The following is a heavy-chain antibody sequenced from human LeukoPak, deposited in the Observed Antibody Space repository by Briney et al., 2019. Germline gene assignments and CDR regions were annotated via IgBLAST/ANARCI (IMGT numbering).Heavy chain of an antibody. CDR3: ARARGALGYCSSTSCSTLGASDI. Sequence: SETLSLTCAVYGGSFSGYYWSWIRQPPGKGLEWIGEINHSGSTNYNPSLKSRVTISVDTSKNQFSLKLSSVTAADTAVYYCARARGALGYCSSTSCSTLGASDIWGQGTMVTVSS. V-gene: IGHV4-34*01. D-gene: IGHD2-2*01. CDR1: GGSFSGYY. J-gene: IGHJ3*02. CDR2: INHSGST.